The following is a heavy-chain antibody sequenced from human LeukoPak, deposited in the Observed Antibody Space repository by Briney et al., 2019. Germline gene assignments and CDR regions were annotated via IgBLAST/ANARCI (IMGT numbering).Heavy chain of an antibody. J-gene: IGHJ4*02. CDR1: GGSISSGSYY. CDR2: IYTSGST. D-gene: IGHD6-19*01. CDR3: ARGNTDGYNSGWLGVDY. V-gene: IGHV4-61*02. Sequence: SETLSLTCTVSGGSISSGSYYWSWIRQPAGKGLEWIGRIYTSGSTNYNPSLKSRVTISVDTSKNQFSLKLSSVTAADTAVYYCARGNTDGYNSGWLGVDYWGQGTLVTVSS.